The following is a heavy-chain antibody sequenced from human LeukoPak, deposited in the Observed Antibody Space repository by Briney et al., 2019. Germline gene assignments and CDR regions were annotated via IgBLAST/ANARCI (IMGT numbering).Heavy chain of an antibody. V-gene: IGHV3-48*01. J-gene: IGHJ4*02. CDR1: GFTFSSYS. CDR2: ISSSSSTI. D-gene: IGHD2-15*01. Sequence: GGSLRLSCAASGFTFSSYSMNWVRQAPGKGLEWVSYISSSSSTIYYADSVKGRFTISRDNAKNSLYLQMNSLRAEDTAVYYCAKVVVDTFDYWGQGTLVTVSS. CDR3: AKVVVDTFDY.